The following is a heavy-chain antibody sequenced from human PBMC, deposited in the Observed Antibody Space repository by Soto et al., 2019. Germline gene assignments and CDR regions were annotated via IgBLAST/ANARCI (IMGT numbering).Heavy chain of an antibody. CDR2: IKQDGSEK. CDR1: GFTFSSYW. V-gene: IGHV3-7*01. D-gene: IGHD1-1*01. J-gene: IGHJ6*02. Sequence: GGSLRLSCAASGFTFSSYWMSWVRQAPGKGLEWVANIKQDGSEKYYVDPVKGRFTISRDNAKNSLYLQMNSLRAEDTAVYYCAREGTVYYYYGMDVWGQGTTVTVSS. CDR3: AREGTVYYYYGMDV.